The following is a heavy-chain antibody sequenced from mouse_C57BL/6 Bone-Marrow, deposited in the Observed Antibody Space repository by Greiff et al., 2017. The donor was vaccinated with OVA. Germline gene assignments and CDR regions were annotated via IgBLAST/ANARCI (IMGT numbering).Heavy chain of an antibody. D-gene: IGHD3-3*01. CDR2: ISSGGSYT. Sequence: EVQVVESGGDLVKPGGSLKLSCAASGFTFSSYGMSWVRQTPDKRLEWVATISSGGSYTYYPDSVKGRFTISRDNAKNTLYLQMSSLKSEDTAIYYCARRGRAAYWGQGTLVTVSA. V-gene: IGHV5-6*01. J-gene: IGHJ3*01. CDR3: ARRGRAAY. CDR1: GFTFSSYG.